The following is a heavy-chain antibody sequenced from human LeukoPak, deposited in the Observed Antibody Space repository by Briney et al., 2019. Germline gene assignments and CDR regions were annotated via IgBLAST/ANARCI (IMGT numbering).Heavy chain of an antibody. Sequence: SETVSLTCTVSGGSISSFYWSWIRQPPGKGLEWIGFIYYSGSTNYSPSLKSRVTISVDTSKNQFSLKLSSVTAADTAVYYCARGKGPYDSSGYFLYWGQETLVTVSS. D-gene: IGHD3-22*01. V-gene: IGHV4-59*01. CDR1: GGSISSFY. CDR2: IYYSGST. J-gene: IGHJ4*02. CDR3: ARGKGPYDSSGYFLY.